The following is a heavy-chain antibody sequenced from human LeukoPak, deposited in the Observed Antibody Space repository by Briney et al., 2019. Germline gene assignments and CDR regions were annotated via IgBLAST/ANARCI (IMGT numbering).Heavy chain of an antibody. CDR1: GFTFSSYG. J-gene: IGHJ6*02. Sequence: GRSLRLSCAASGFTFSSYGMHWVRQAPGKGLEWVAVISYDGSNKYYADSVKGRFTISRDNSKNTLYLQMNSLRAEDTAVYYCAKDSWGAQKWLPAIYYYYGMDVWGQGTTVTVSS. V-gene: IGHV3-30*18. CDR2: ISYDGSNK. D-gene: IGHD5-24*01. CDR3: AKDSWGAQKWLPAIYYYYGMDV.